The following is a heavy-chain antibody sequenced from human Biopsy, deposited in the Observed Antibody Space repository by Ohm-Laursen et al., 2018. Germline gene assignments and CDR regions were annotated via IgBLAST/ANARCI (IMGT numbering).Heavy chain of an antibody. Sequence: SQTLSLTCTVSGGSISSDWWSWTRQTPGKGLEWIGYVYYSGTTTYNPSLRSRVTISVDTSMNQISLRLQSVTAADTAIYYCTRATNSTGWPYYYFYGMDIWGQGTTVTVSS. V-gene: IGHV4-59*01. D-gene: IGHD2/OR15-2a*01. CDR1: GGSISSDW. J-gene: IGHJ6*02. CDR3: TRATNSTGWPYYYFYGMDI. CDR2: VYYSGTT.